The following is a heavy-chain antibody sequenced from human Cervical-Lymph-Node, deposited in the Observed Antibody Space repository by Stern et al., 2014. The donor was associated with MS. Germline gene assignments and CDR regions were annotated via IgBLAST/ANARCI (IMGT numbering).Heavy chain of an antibody. CDR3: ARVRIVGASDAFDL. V-gene: IGHV5-51*01. J-gene: IGHJ3*01. CDR1: GYSFTNYW. Sequence: VQLVDSGAEVKKPGESLKVSCKASGYSFTNYWIGWVLQMPRNGLEWMGIIDPGYSDSKHSPSFQGQVTISADKSISPAYLQWSSLEASDTAIYFCARVRIVGASDAFDLWGQGTMVTVSS. CDR2: IDPGYSDS. D-gene: IGHD1-26*01.